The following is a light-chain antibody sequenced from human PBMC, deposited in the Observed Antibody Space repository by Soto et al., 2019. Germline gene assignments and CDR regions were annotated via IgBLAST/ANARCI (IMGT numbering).Light chain of an antibody. CDR3: SSYTSSSTSVV. CDR1: SSDVGGYNY. V-gene: IGLV2-14*03. Sequence: QSVLTQPASVSGSPGQSITISCTGTSSDVGGYNYVSWYQHHPGKAPKLMIYDVSYRPSGVSNRFSGSKSGNTASLTISGLQAEDEADYYCSSYTSSSTSVVFGGGTKLTVL. J-gene: IGLJ2*01. CDR2: DVS.